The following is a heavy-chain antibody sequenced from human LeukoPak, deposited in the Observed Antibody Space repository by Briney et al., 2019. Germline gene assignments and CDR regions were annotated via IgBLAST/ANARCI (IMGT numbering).Heavy chain of an antibody. D-gene: IGHD2-2*01. Sequence: GGSLRLSCAASGFTFSTYWMTWVRQAPGKGLEWVANINQDGSQKYYADSVKGRFTISRDNSKNTLYLQMNSLRAEDTAVYYCAKDSCSSTSCYYYYYYMDVWGKGTTVTVSS. V-gene: IGHV3-7*01. CDR2: INQDGSQK. CDR3: AKDSCSSTSCYYYYYYMDV. J-gene: IGHJ6*03. CDR1: GFTFSTYW.